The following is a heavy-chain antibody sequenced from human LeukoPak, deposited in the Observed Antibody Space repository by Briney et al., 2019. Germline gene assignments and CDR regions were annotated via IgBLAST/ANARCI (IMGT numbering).Heavy chain of an antibody. J-gene: IGHJ4*02. CDR2: IYYSGST. V-gene: IGHV4-30-4*01. Sequence: PPQTLSLTCTVSGGSISSGDYYWSWIRQPPGKGLEWIGYIYYSGSTYYNPSLKSRVTISVDTSKNQFSLKLSSVTAADTAVYYCARAEGYCSGGSCYQEGFDYWGQGTLVTVSS. D-gene: IGHD2-15*01. CDR3: ARAEGYCSGGSCYQEGFDY. CDR1: GGSISSGDYY.